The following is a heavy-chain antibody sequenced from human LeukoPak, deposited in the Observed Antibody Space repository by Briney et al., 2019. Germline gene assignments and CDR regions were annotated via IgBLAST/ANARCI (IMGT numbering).Heavy chain of an antibody. CDR3: ARLDPPGIAASRWAFGI. J-gene: IGHJ3*02. V-gene: IGHV5-51*01. D-gene: IGHD6-25*01. CDR2: IYPGDSDT. CDR1: GYSFTSYW. Sequence: GESLKISCKGPGYSFTSYWIGWVRQMPGKGLEWMGIIYPGDSDTRYSPSFQGQVTISADKSISTAYLQWSSLKASDTAMYYCARLDPPGIAASRWAFGIWGQGTMVTVSS.